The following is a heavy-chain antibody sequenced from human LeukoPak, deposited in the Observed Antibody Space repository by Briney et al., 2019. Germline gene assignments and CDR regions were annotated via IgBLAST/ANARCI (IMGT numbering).Heavy chain of an antibody. V-gene: IGHV3-48*03. CDR1: GFTFSSYE. D-gene: IGHD6-13*01. CDR2: ISSSGSTI. J-gene: IGHJ3*02. CDR3: AREGYSSSWDDAFDI. Sequence: PGGSLRLSCAASGFTFSSYEMNWVRQAPGKGLEWVSYISSSGSTIYYADSVKGRFTISRDNAKNSLYLQMNSLRAEDTALYYCAREGYSSSWDDAFDIWGQGTMVTVSS.